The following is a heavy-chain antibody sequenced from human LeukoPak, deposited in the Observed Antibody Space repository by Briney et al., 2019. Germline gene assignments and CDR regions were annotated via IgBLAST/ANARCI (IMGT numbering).Heavy chain of an antibody. CDR2: IDTGGSPI. V-gene: IGHV3-48*03. Sequence: PGGSLRLSCTTSGFTFSNYEMNWVRQAPGKGLEWISYIDTGGSPIYYADSVKGRFTISRDNAKNSLYLQMNSLRVEDTALYYCARGWFDAWGQGILVTVSS. J-gene: IGHJ5*02. CDR1: GFTFSNYE. CDR3: ARGWFDA.